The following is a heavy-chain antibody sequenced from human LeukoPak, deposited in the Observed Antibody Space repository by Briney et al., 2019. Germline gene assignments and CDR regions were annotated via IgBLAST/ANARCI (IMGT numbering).Heavy chain of an antibody. CDR1: GGSISGYY. V-gene: IGHV4-59*01. D-gene: IGHD3-10*01. Sequence: SETLSLTCTVSGGSISGYYWSWIRQPPGKGLEWIGYIYYSGSTNYNPSLKSRVTISVDTSKNQFSLKLSSVTAADTAVYYCARAYGSGSYYRLGYYGMDVWGQGTTVTVSS. J-gene: IGHJ6*02. CDR2: IYYSGST. CDR3: ARAYGSGSYYRLGYYGMDV.